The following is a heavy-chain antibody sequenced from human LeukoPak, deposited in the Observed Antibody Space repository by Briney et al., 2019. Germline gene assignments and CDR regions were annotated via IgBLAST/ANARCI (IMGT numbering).Heavy chain of an antibody. CDR3: ANDARYTYGYFFDY. CDR1: GFTFNKYA. V-gene: IGHV3-23*01. Sequence: AGGSLRLSCAASGFTFNKYAMNWVRQPPGKGLEWVSGISGSGRGGSTYYADSVKGRFTISRDNSKNTLYLQMNNLRAEDTAVYYCANDARYTYGYFFDYWGQGTLFTVSS. J-gene: IGHJ4*02. CDR2: ISGSGRGGST. D-gene: IGHD3-16*02.